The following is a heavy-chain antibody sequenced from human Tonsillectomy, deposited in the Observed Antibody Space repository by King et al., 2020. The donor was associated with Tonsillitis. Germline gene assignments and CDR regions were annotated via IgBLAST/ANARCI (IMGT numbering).Heavy chain of an antibody. Sequence: VQLQQWGAGLLKPSETLSLTCAVYGGSFSGYYWSWIRQPPGKGLQWFGEINHSGSTTYNPSLKSRVTISVATSKNQFSLKLSSVSAADTAVYYCARHVAAYWYFDLWGRGTLVTVSS. CDR3: ARHVAAYWYFDL. CDR1: GGSFSGYY. J-gene: IGHJ2*01. CDR2: INHSGST. D-gene: IGHD5-12*01. V-gene: IGHV4-34*01.